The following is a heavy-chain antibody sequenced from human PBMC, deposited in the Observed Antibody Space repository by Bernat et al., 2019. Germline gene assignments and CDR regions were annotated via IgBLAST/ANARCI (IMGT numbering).Heavy chain of an antibody. CDR1: GGTFSSYA. Sequence: QVQLVQSGAEVKKPGSSVKVSCKASGGTFSSYAISWVRQAPGQGLEWMGRIIPILGIANYAQKFQGRVTITADKSTSTAYMELSSLRSEDTAVYYCARTLIHDYARTKYYFDYWGQGTLVTVSS. V-gene: IGHV1-69*04. CDR3: ARTLIHDYARTKYYFDY. J-gene: IGHJ4*02. D-gene: IGHD4/OR15-4a*01. CDR2: IIPILGIA.